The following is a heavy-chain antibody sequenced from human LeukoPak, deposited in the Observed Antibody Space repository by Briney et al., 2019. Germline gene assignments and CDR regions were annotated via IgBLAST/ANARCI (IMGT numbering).Heavy chain of an antibody. CDR1: EFIFRSYG. CDR2: ISYDGNNK. V-gene: IGHV3-30*18. D-gene: IGHD5-24*01. J-gene: IGHJ4*02. CDR3: AKDPEMATAAGDY. Sequence: PGRSLRLSCAVSEFIFRSYGMHWVRQAPGKGLEWVGVISYDGNNKYYADSVKGRFTISRDNSKNTLYLQMNSLRAEDTAVYYCAKDPEMATAAGDYWGQGTLVIVSS.